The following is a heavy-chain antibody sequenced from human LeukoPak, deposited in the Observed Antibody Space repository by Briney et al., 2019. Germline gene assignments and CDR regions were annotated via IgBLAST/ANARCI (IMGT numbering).Heavy chain of an antibody. CDR3: ARRSGSDALDI. CDR2: IYPGDSYT. D-gene: IGHD3-10*01. V-gene: IGHV5-51*01. Sequence: GESLKISCNGSGYXFTSYWIAWVRQMPGKGLAWMGIIYPGDSYTTYSPSFQGQVTISADKSISTAYLQWRSLKASDTAMYYCARRSGSDALDIWGQGTLVTVSS. CDR1: GYXFTSYW. J-gene: IGHJ3*02.